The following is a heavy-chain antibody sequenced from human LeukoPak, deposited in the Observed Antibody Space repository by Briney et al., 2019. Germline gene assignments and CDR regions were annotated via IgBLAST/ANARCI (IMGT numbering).Heavy chain of an antibody. CDR2: INHSGST. CDR3: ARDGYNLMDY. J-gene: IGHJ4*02. V-gene: IGHV4-34*01. Sequence: SETLSLTCAVYGGSFSGYYWSWIRQPPGKGLEWIGEINHSGSTNYNPSLKSRVTISVDTSKNQFSLKLSSVTAADTAVYYCARDGYNLMDYWGQGTLVTVSS. CDR1: GGSFSGYY. D-gene: IGHD5-24*01.